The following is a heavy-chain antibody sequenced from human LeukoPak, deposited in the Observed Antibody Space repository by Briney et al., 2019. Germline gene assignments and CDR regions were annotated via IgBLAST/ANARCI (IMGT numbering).Heavy chain of an antibody. D-gene: IGHD5-24*01. CDR3: ARGRDPY. CDR1: GGSFSDYY. Sequence: PSETLSLTCAVYGGSFSDYYWTWIRQPPGRGLEWIGEINHSGSTNYNPSLKSRVTISVDTSKSQYSLKLNSVTAADTAMYYCARGRDPYWGQGTLVTVSS. J-gene: IGHJ4*02. CDR2: INHSGST. V-gene: IGHV4-34*01.